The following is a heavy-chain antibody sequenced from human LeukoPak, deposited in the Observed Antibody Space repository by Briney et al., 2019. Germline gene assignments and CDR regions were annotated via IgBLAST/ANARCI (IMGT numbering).Heavy chain of an antibody. Sequence: ASVKVSCKASGYTFTSYYMHWVRQAPGQGLEWMGIINPSGGSTSYAQKFQGRVTMTRDTSTNTVYMELSSLRSEDTAVYYCARDCEVGAFDYWGQGTLVTVSS. CDR1: GYTFTSYY. D-gene: IGHD1-26*01. CDR3: ARDCEVGAFDY. J-gene: IGHJ4*02. V-gene: IGHV1-46*01. CDR2: INPSGGST.